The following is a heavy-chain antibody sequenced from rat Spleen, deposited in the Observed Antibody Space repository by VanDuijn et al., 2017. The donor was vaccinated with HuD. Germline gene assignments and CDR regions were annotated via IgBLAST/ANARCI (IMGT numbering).Heavy chain of an antibody. V-gene: IGHV5-29*01. J-gene: IGHJ4*01. Sequence: EVHLVESGGDLVQPGGSLKLSCAASGFTFNNYDMAWVRQAPTKGLEWVATISYGDSSGHSATYYRDSVRGRFTVSRDNAQNTLYLQMNSLRSEDTATYYCTRGGNYALDAWGQGASVTVSS. CDR1: GFTFNNYD. CDR3: TRGGNYALDA. CDR2: ISYGDSSGHSAT. D-gene: IGHD1-10*01.